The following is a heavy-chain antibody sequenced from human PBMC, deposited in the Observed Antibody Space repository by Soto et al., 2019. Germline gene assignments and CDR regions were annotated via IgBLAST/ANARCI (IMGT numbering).Heavy chain of an antibody. D-gene: IGHD3-22*01. CDR2: IKSKTDGGTT. J-gene: IGHJ6*02. CDR1: GFTFNNAW. CDR3: STQTGPYYDSSGYSYYFNTLDV. Sequence: LRLSFAASGFTFNNAWMTWVRQAPGKGLEWVGRIKSKTDGGTTDYAAPVKGRFTISRDDSKNMLYLQMNSLKTEDTAVYYCSTQTGPYYDSSGYSYYFNTLDVWGQGTSVTVSS. V-gene: IGHV3-15*01.